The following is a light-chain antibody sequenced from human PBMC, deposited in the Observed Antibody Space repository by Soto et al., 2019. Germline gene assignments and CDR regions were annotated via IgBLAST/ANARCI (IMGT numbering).Light chain of an antibody. Sequence: IQMTQSPSSLSASIGDRVTITCRASQSISSWLAWYQQKPGRAPKLLIYDASSSESGVPSRFSGSGSGTEFTLTISSLQPDDFATYYCQQYNSYSITFGQGTRLEIK. CDR2: DAS. CDR3: QQYNSYSIT. CDR1: QSISSW. J-gene: IGKJ5*01. V-gene: IGKV1-5*01.